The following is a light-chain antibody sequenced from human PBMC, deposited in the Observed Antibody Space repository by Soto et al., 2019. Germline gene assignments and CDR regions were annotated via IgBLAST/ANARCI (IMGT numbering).Light chain of an antibody. Sequence: QSVLTQPPSVSGAPGQRVTISCTGSSSNIGAGYDVHWYQQLPGRAPKLLIYGNTNRPSGVPDRFSGSKSGTSASLAITGLQAEDESEYYCLSFDSSLSVLLGGGTKLTVL. V-gene: IGLV1-40*01. J-gene: IGLJ2*01. CDR3: LSFDSSLSVL. CDR2: GNT. CDR1: SSNIGAGYD.